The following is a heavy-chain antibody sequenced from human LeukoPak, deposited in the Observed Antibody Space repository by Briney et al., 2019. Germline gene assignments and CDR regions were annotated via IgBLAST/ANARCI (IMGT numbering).Heavy chain of an antibody. J-gene: IGHJ5*02. CDR1: GYTFTSYY. CDR3: ARVLKNWNDGGDWLDP. V-gene: IGHV1-46*01. D-gene: IGHD1-1*01. Sequence: ASVKVSCKASGYTFTSYYMHWVRQAPGQGLEWMGIINPSGGSTSYAQKFQGRVTMTRDTSTSTVYMELSSLRSEDTAVYYCARVLKNWNDGGDWLDPWGQGTLVTVPS. CDR2: INPSGGST.